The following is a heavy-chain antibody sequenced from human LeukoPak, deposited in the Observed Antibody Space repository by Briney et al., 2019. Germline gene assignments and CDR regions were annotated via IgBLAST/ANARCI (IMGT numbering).Heavy chain of an antibody. CDR3: ARDRAKWLRPPYYYYYMDV. CDR1: GGTFSSYA. D-gene: IGHD5-12*01. J-gene: IGHJ6*03. Sequence: SVKVSCKASGGTFSSYAISWVRQAPGQGLEWMGGIIPIFGTANYAQKFQGRVTITADKSTSTAYMELSSLRSEDTAVYYCARDRAKWLRPPYYYYYMDVWGKGTTVTVSS. V-gene: IGHV1-69*06. CDR2: IIPIFGTA.